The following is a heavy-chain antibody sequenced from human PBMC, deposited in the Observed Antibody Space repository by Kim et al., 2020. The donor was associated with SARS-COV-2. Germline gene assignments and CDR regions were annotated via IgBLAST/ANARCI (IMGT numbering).Heavy chain of an antibody. D-gene: IGHD3-10*01. V-gene: IGHV3-20*01. Sequence: GGSLRLSCAASGFTFDDYGMSWVRQAPGKGLEWVSGINWNGGSTGYADSVKGRFTISRDNAKNSLYLQMNSLRAEDTALYHCARINPASMVRGVITPWGAFDIWGQGTMVTVSS. CDR2: INWNGGST. J-gene: IGHJ3*02. CDR3: ARINPASMVRGVITPWGAFDI. CDR1: GFTFDDYG.